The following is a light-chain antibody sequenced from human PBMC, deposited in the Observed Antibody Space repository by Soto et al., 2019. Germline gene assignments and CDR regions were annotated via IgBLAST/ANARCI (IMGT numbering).Light chain of an antibody. CDR1: QDISNY. V-gene: IGKV1-33*01. CDR2: DAS. Sequence: DIQMTQSPSSLSASVGDRVTITCQASQDISNYLNWYQQKPGKAPKLLIYDASNLETGVPSRFSGSGSGTDFTFTISSLQPEDIATYYCQQGSNWPPGLTFGGGTKVDIK. J-gene: IGKJ4*01. CDR3: QQGSNWPPGLT.